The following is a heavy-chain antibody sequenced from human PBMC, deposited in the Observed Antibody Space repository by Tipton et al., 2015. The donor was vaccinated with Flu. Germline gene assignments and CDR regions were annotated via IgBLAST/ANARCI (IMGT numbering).Heavy chain of an antibody. D-gene: IGHD4-23*01. J-gene: IGHJ4*02. Sequence: QLVQSGAEVKKPGESLKISCKASGYSFTSHWIDWVRQMPGKGLEWMGIIFPGDSDTRYSPSFQGQVTISADKSLNTAYPQWSSLKASDTAMYYCALEGYGGSMYYFDYWGQGTLVTVSS. CDR3: ALEGYGGSMYYFDY. V-gene: IGHV5-51*01. CDR2: IFPGDSDT. CDR1: GYSFTSHW.